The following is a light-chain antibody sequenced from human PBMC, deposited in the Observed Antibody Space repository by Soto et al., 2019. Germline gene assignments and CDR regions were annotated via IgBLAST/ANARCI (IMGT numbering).Light chain of an antibody. CDR1: QSVSNNY. J-gene: IGKJ5*01. CDR2: GAS. CDR3: QQYGSSPIT. V-gene: IGKV3-20*01. Sequence: EIVLTQSPGTLSLSPGERATLSCSASQSVSNNYLAWYQQKPGQAPRLLIYGASNRATGIPDRFSGSGSGTDFTLTISRLESEDFAVYYCQQYGSSPITFGQGTRLEIK.